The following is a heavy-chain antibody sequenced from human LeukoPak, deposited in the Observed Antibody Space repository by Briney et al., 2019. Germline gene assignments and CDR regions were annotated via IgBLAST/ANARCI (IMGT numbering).Heavy chain of an antibody. CDR2: IYHSGST. Sequence: SETLSLTCAVSGGSISSSNWWSWVRQPPGKGLEWIGEIYHSGSTNCNPSLKSRVTISVDKSKNQFSLKLSSVTAADTAVYYCARDPSSSWYRGWFDPWGQGTLVTVSS. J-gene: IGHJ5*02. CDR1: GGSISSSNW. CDR3: ARDPSSSWYRGWFDP. D-gene: IGHD6-13*01. V-gene: IGHV4-4*02.